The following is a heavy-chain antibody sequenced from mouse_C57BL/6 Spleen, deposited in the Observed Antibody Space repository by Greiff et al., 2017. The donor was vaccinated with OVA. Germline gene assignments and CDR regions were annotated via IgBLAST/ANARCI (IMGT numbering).Heavy chain of an antibody. CDR2: IRLKSDNYAT. Sequence: EVKLMESGGGLVQPGGSMKLSCVASGFTFSNYWMNRVRQSPEKGLEWVAQIRLKSDNYATHYAESVKGRFTISRDDSKSSVYLQMNNLRAEDTGIYYCTIYDGYYLFDYWGQGTTLTVSS. V-gene: IGHV6-3*01. CDR1: GFTFSNYW. J-gene: IGHJ2*01. CDR3: TIYDGYYLFDY. D-gene: IGHD2-3*01.